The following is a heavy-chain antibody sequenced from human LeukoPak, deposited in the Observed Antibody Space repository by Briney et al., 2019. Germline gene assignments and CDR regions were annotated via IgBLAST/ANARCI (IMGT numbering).Heavy chain of an antibody. Sequence: SETLSLTCTVSGGSISSYYWSWIRQPAGKGLEWIGRIYTSGNTNYNPSLKSRVTISVDTSKNQVSLTLCSVTAADTGVYYCARNNYGSGSYRHYRDAFDIGDEGTMVTVSS. CDR3: ARNNYGSGSYRHYRDAFDI. V-gene: IGHV4-4*07. CDR1: GGSISSYY. J-gene: IGHJ3*02. CDR2: IYTSGNT. D-gene: IGHD3-10*01.